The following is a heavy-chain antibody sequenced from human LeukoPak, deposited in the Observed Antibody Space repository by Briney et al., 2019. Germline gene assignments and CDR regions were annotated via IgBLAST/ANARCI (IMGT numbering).Heavy chain of an antibody. Sequence: ASVKVSCKASGYTFTSYYMHWVRQAPGQGLEWMGLINPSGSSTSYAQKFQGRLSLTRDMSTSTDYMELSSLRSEDTAVYYCARDNSVGDTAWWFDPWGQGTLVTVSS. J-gene: IGHJ5*02. CDR3: ARDNSVGDTAWWFDP. V-gene: IGHV1-46*01. D-gene: IGHD1-26*01. CDR2: INPSGSST. CDR1: GYTFTSYY.